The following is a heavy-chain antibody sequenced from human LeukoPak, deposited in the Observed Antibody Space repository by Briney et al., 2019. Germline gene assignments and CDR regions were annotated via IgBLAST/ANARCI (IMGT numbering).Heavy chain of an antibody. CDR3: ARRAAAGTSLYYYGMDV. V-gene: IGHV1-18*01. CDR1: GYTFTSYG. Sequence: ASVKVSCKASGYTFTSYGISWVRQAPGQGLEWMGWISAYNGNTNYAQKLQGRATMTTDTSTSTAYMELRSLRSDDTAVYYCARRAAAGTSLYYYGMDVWGQGTTVTVSS. J-gene: IGHJ6*02. CDR2: ISAYNGNT. D-gene: IGHD6-13*01.